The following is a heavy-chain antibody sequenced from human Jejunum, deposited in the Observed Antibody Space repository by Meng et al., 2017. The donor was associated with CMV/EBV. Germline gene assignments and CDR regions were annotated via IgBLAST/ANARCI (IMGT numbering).Heavy chain of an antibody. CDR1: GDSISSGSKSYY. Sequence: QLQLQGPGPGLVKPSETLSLTCSVSGDSISSGSKSYYWGWIRQPPGKGLEWIGSVYYNGRLEYNPSLTSRVSISRDTSKNQFSLTLSSVTAADTAMYYCVRDRLYFEYWGQGTLVTVSS. J-gene: IGHJ4*02. CDR3: VRDRLYFEY. CDR2: VYYNGRL. V-gene: IGHV4-39*07.